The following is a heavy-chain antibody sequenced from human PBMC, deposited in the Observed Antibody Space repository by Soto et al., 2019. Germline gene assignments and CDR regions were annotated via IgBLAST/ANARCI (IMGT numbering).Heavy chain of an antibody. CDR1: GFTFEDYA. CDR3: AKMVTWDSSGYYQGGFDC. CDR2: ISWNSGKI. Sequence: EMHLVESGGGLVQPGRSLTISCAASGFTFEDYAMHWVRQAPGKGLEWVSGISWNSGKIIYADSVKGRFTISRDNAKTSLYLQMNSLRPEDTALSYCAKMVTWDSSGYYQGGFDCWGQGTLVTVSS. V-gene: IGHV3-9*01. D-gene: IGHD3-22*01. J-gene: IGHJ4*02.